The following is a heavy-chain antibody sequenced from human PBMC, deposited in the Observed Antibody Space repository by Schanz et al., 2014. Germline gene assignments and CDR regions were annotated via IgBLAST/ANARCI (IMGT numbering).Heavy chain of an antibody. Sequence: QVQLVQSGAEVKKPGASVKVSCKASGYTFISYGIKWVRQAPGQGLEWMGWMNPDSGNTGYAQKFQGRVTMTTDTSTSTVYLELSSLRSDDTAVYYCARDRDQWDGNYLDYWGQGTLVTVSS. V-gene: IGHV1-18*01. CDR1: GYTFISYG. J-gene: IGHJ4*02. CDR3: ARDRDQWDGNYLDY. D-gene: IGHD1-26*01. CDR2: MNPDSGNT.